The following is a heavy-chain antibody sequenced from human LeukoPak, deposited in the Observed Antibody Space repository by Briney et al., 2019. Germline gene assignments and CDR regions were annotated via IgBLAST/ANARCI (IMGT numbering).Heavy chain of an antibody. CDR1: GGTFSIYA. CDR2: IIPILGIA. J-gene: IGHJ4*02. CDR3: ARDRVGGYGPLDY. Sequence: EASVTVSCTASGGTFSIYAISWVRQAPGQGLEWMGRIIPILGIANYAQKFQGRVTITADKSTSTAYMELSSLRSEDTAVYYCARDRVGGYGPLDYWGQGTLVTVSS. D-gene: IGHD5-12*01. V-gene: IGHV1-69*04.